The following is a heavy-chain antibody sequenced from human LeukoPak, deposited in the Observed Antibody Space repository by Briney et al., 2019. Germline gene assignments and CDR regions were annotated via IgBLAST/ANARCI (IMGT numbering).Heavy chain of an antibody. CDR2: IDPSDSYT. CDR1: EYSFTNYW. J-gene: IGHJ5*02. CDR3: YGVDP. V-gene: IGHV5-10-1*01. Sequence: GESLKISCKGSEYSFTNYWINWVHQMPGKGLEWMGRIDPSDSYTNYSPSFQGHVTISADKSISTAYLQWSSLKTSDTAMYYCYGVDPWGQGTLVTVSS. D-gene: IGHD4-17*01.